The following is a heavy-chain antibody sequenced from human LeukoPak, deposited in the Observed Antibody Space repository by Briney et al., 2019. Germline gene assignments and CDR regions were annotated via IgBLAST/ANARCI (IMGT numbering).Heavy chain of an antibody. V-gene: IGHV3-23*01. J-gene: IGHJ5*02. CDR3: ARGSTSWDGYKGKYDP. CDR2: ISEDGRT. CDR1: GFTSSSYV. D-gene: IGHD6-13*01. Sequence: GGSLKLSCEASGFTSSSYVMNWVRQAPGKGLEWVSVISEDGRTYYADSVKGRFTISRDNSKNTLYLQMNSMGVEDTAVYYCARGSTSWDGYKGKYDPWGQGTLVTV.